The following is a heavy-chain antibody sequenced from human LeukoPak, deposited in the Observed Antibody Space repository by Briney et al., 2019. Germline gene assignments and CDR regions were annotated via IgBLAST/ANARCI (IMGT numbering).Heavy chain of an antibody. Sequence: GASVKVSCKASGYTFTSYGISWVRQAPGQGLEWMGWINPNSGGTNYAQKFQGRVTMTRDTSISTAYMELSRLRSDDTAVYYCARGYCSGGSCYGLCDYWGQGTLVTVSS. CDR3: ARGYCSGGSCYGLCDY. D-gene: IGHD2-15*01. V-gene: IGHV1-2*02. CDR2: INPNSGGT. CDR1: GYTFTSYG. J-gene: IGHJ4*02.